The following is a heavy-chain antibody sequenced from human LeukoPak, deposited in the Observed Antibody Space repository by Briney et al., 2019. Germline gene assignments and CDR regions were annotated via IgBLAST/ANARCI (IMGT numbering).Heavy chain of an antibody. J-gene: IGHJ4*02. CDR2: INPDGTTT. D-gene: IGHD1/OR15-1a*01. CDR3: ATDHSWNTSQL. CDR1: GFSYINYW. V-gene: IGHV3-74*01. Sequence: PGGSLRLSCVVSGFSYINYWMHCGSQAPGKGPVWVSRINPDGTTTDYADSVKGRFTISRDNAKNLLYLQMNGLRADDTAVYYCATDHSWNTSQLWAQGTLVTVSS.